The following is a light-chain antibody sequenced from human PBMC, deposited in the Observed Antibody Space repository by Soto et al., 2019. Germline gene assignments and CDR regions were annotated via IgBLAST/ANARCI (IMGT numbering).Light chain of an antibody. CDR2: DNN. J-gene: IGLJ1*01. CDR3: GTWDSSLSAYV. Sequence: QSVLTQPPSVSAAPGQTVTISCSGSSSNIGNNYVSWYQHLPGTAPKLLIYDNNKRPSGIPDRFSGSKSGTSATLGITGLQTGDEADYYCGTWDSSLSAYVFGTGTKVPS. CDR1: SSNIGNNY. V-gene: IGLV1-51*01.